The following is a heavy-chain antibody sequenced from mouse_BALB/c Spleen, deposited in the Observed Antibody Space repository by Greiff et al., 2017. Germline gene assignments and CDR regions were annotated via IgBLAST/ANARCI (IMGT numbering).Heavy chain of an antibody. V-gene: IGHV1-9*01. D-gene: IGHD2-10*02. CDR1: GYTFSSYW. CDR3: ARGYGNYVGGAMDY. Sequence: QVQLKESGAELMKPGASVKISCKATGYTFSSYWIEWVKQRPGHGLEWIGEILPGSGSTNYNEKFKGKATFTADTSSNTAYMQLSSLTSEDSAVYYCARGYGNYVGGAMDYWGQGTSVTVSS. J-gene: IGHJ4*01. CDR2: ILPGSGST.